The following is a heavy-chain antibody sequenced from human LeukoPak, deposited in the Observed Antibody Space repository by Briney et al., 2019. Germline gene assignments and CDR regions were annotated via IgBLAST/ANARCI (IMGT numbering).Heavy chain of an antibody. Sequence: SQTLSLTSAVSGGSISSGGYSWSWIRQPPGKGLEWIGYIYHSGSTYYNPSLKSRVTIAVDRSKNQFSLKLSSVTAADTAVYYCARVYSSGSYYFDYWGQGTLVTVSS. CDR1: GGSISSGGYS. J-gene: IGHJ4*02. CDR2: IYHSGST. CDR3: ARVYSSGSYYFDY. V-gene: IGHV4-30-2*01. D-gene: IGHD6-19*01.